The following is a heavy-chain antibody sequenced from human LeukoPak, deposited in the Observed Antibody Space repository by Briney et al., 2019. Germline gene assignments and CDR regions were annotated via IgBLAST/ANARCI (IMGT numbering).Heavy chain of an antibody. CDR1: GFTLNNDA. J-gene: IGHJ3*02. V-gene: IGHV3-7*01. D-gene: IGHD1-26*01. CDR2: IKQDGSEK. CDR3: ARDSFGGSYSDAFDI. Sequence: GGSLRLPCTASGFTLNNDAMSWVRQAPGKGLEWVANIKQDGSEKYYVDSVKGRFTISRDNAKNSLYLQMNSLRAEDTAVYYCARDSFGGSYSDAFDIWGQGTMVTVSS.